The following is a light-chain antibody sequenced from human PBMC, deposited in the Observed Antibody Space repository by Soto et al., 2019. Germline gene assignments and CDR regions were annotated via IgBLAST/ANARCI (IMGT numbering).Light chain of an antibody. CDR3: LQDYNYPFT. Sequence: AIQMTQSPSSLSASVGDRVAITCRASQGVRNDLGWYQQKPGKAPKLLIFAASTLQSGVPSRFSGSGSGTDFTLNISSLQPEDFATYYCLQDYNYPFTFGPGTKVHIK. V-gene: IGKV1-6*01. CDR1: QGVRND. J-gene: IGKJ3*01. CDR2: AAS.